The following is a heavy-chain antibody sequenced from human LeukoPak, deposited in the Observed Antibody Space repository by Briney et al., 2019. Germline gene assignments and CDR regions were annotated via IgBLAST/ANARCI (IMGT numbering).Heavy chain of an antibody. Sequence: PSETLSLTCTVSGGSISSYYWSWIRPPPGKALEWIGYIYYRGSPNYNPSLKSRVTISIDTSKNQFSRRLSSVTAADTAVYYCARDGGDEILDYWGQGTLVTVSS. D-gene: IGHD4-17*01. J-gene: IGHJ4*02. V-gene: IGHV4-59*01. CDR2: IYYRGSP. CDR3: ARDGGDEILDY. CDR1: GGSISSYY.